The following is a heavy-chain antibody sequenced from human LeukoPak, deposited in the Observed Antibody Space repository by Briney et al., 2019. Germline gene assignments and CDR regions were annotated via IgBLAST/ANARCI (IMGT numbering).Heavy chain of an antibody. CDR2: ISSSSSYI. CDR1: GFTFSSYS. V-gene: IGHV3-21*01. Sequence: GGSLRLSCAASGFTFSSYSMNWVRQAPGKGLEWVSSISSSSSYIYYADSVKGRFTISRDNAKNSLYLQMNSLRAEDTAVYYCARDGSIAAANDYWGQRTLVTVSS. D-gene: IGHD6-13*01. CDR3: ARDGSIAAANDY. J-gene: IGHJ4*02.